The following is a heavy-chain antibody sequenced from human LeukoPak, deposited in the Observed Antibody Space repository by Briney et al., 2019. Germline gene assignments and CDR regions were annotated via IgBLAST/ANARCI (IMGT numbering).Heavy chain of an antibody. Sequence: GGSLRLSCAASGFTFSSYAMHWVRQAPGKGLEWVAVISYDGSNKYYADSVKGRFTISRDNSKNTLYLQMNSLRAEDTAVYYCAKARGLRIVGAHFDYWGQGALVTVSS. J-gene: IGHJ4*02. V-gene: IGHV3-30-3*01. CDR3: AKARGLRIVGAHFDY. CDR1: GFTFSSYA. D-gene: IGHD1-26*01. CDR2: ISYDGSNK.